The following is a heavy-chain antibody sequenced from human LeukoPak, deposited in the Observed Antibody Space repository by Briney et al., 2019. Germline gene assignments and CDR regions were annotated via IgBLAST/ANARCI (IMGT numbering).Heavy chain of an antibody. J-gene: IGHJ4*02. Sequence: PGGSLRLSCAASGFTFRSYAMHWVRQAPGKGLEWVAVISYDGSNKYYADSVKGRFTISRDDSKNTLYLQMNSLRTEDTAVYYCARNDYGQYYFDYWGQGTLVTVSS. D-gene: IGHD4-17*01. CDR2: ISYDGSNK. V-gene: IGHV3-30*04. CDR3: ARNDYGQYYFDY. CDR1: GFTFRSYA.